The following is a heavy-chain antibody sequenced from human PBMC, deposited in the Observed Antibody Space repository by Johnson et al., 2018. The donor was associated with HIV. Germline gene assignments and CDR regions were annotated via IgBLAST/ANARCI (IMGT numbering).Heavy chain of an antibody. CDR2: IKQDGSEK. D-gene: IGHD2-15*01. CDR1: GFTFSSYW. Sequence: VQLVESGGGLVQPGGSLRLSCAGSGFTFSSYWMSWVRQAPGKGLEWVANIKQDGSEKYYVDSVKGRFTISRDNAKNSLYLQMNSLRAEDTAVYYCARVGILRRRGAFDIWGQGTMVTVSS. CDR3: ARVGILRRRGAFDI. J-gene: IGHJ3*02. V-gene: IGHV3-7*05.